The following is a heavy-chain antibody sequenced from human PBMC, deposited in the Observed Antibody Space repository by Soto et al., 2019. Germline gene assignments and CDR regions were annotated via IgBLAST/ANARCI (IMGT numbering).Heavy chain of an antibody. V-gene: IGHV4-30-4*01. CDR2: IYYSGST. J-gene: IGHJ4*02. CDR1: GGSISSGGYY. Sequence: QVQLQESGPGLVKPSQTLSLTCTVSGGSISSGGYYWSWIRQPPGKGLEWIGYIYYSGSTYYNPSLKSRVTRSVDTSKHQCSLKLSSVTAADTAVYFCARGAEYGDPVDYWGQGTLVTVSS. CDR3: ARGAEYGDPVDY. D-gene: IGHD4-17*01.